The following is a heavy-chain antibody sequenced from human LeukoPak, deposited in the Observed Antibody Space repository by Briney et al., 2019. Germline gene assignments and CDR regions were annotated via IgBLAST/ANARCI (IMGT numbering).Heavy chain of an antibody. D-gene: IGHD3-22*01. CDR2: ISGSGGST. Sequence: GGSLRLSCAASGFTFSSYAMSWVRQTPGKGLEWVSAISGSGGSTYYADSVKGRSTISRDNSKNTLYLQMNSLRVEDTAVYYCAKDSYYDSSGYPYYFDYWGQGTLVTVSS. V-gene: IGHV3-23*01. CDR1: GFTFSSYA. CDR3: AKDSYYDSSGYPYYFDY. J-gene: IGHJ4*02.